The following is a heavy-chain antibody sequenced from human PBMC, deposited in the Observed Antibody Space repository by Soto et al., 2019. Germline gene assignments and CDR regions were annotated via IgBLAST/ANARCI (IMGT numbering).Heavy chain of an antibody. CDR1: GGSISSGGYY. CDR2: IYYSGST. CDR3: ARDRPLFTVTDVRYYGMDV. J-gene: IGHJ6*02. D-gene: IGHD4-17*01. Sequence: QVQLQESGPGLVKPSQTLSLTCTVSGGSISSGGYYWSWIRQHPGKGLEWIGYIYYSGSTYYNPSLKSRVTISVDTSKNQFSLKLSSVTAADTAAYYCARDRPLFTVTDVRYYGMDVWGQGTTVTVSS. V-gene: IGHV4-31*03.